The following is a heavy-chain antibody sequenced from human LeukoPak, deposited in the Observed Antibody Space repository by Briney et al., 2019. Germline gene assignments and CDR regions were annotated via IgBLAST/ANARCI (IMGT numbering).Heavy chain of an antibody. Sequence: PGGSLRLSCAASGFTFSSYWMSWVRQAPGKGLEWVANIKQDGSEKYYVDSVKGRFTISRDNAKNSLYLQMNSLRAEDTAVYYCARVSVGRWELLRYDAFDIWGQGTMVTVSS. CDR2: IKQDGSEK. CDR3: ARVSVGRWELLRYDAFDI. V-gene: IGHV3-7*01. D-gene: IGHD1-26*01. J-gene: IGHJ3*02. CDR1: GFTFSSYW.